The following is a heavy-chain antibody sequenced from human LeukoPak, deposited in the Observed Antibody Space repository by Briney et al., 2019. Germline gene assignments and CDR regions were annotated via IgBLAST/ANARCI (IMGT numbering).Heavy chain of an antibody. CDR1: GYTFTSYD. CDR2: MNPNSGNT. J-gene: IGHJ6*03. CDR3: ARGIPFYDILTGYYSGYYYYYMDV. Sequence: ASVKVSCKASGYTFTSYDINWVRQATGQGLEWMGWMNPNSGNTGCAQKFQGRVTITRNTSISTAYMELSSLRSEDTAVYYCARGIPFYDILTGYYSGYYYYYMDVWGKGTTVTVSS. V-gene: IGHV1-8*03. D-gene: IGHD3-9*01.